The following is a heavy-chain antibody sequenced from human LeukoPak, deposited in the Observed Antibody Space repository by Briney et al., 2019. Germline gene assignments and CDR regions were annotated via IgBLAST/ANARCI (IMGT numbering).Heavy chain of an antibody. D-gene: IGHD3-22*01. CDR1: GFTVSSKY. V-gene: IGHV3-53*01. CDR3: ARGLGLYDSSGYAFDY. Sequence: GGSLRLSCAASGFTVSSKYMTWVRQAPGKGLEWLSVVYSDGGTLYAASVKGRFTISRDNSKNTVYLQMTSLRAEDTAVYYCARGLGLYDSSGYAFDYWGQGTLVTVSS. J-gene: IGHJ4*02. CDR2: VYSDGGT.